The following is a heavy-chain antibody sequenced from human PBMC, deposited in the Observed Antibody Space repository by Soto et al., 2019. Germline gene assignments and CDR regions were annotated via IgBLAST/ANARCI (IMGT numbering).Heavy chain of an antibody. D-gene: IGHD2-15*01. CDR3: ARDGGGGCSGGSCYLDDY. CDR2: IIPILGIA. CDR1: GGTFSSYT. V-gene: IGHV1-69*08. J-gene: IGHJ4*02. Sequence: QVQLVQSGAEVKKPGSSVKVSCKASGGTFSSYTISWVRQAPGQGLEWMGRIIPILGIANYAQKFQGSVTITADXXTXTXXMERSSLRSEDTAVYYCARDGGGGCSGGSCYLDDYWGQGTLVTVSS.